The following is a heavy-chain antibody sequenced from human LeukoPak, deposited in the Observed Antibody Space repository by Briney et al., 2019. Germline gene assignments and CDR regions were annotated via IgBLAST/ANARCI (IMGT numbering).Heavy chain of an antibody. V-gene: IGHV3-23*01. D-gene: IGHD2-2*01. J-gene: IGHJ3*02. CDR2: ISGSGGST. CDR1: GFTFSRYA. CDR3: AKAPSSIMPDAFDI. Sequence: PGGSLRLSCAASGFTFSRYAMSWVRQAPGKGLEWVSAISGSGGSTYHADSVKGRFTTSRDNSKNTLYLQINSLRADDTAVYYCAKAPSSIMPDAFDIWGQGTMVTVSS.